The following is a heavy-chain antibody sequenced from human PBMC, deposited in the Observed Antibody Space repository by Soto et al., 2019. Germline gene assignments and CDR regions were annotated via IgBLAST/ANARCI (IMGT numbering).Heavy chain of an antibody. CDR2: IESGGST. J-gene: IGHJ6*02. D-gene: IGHD2-15*01. Sequence: EEQLAETGGGVSQRGGSLRLSCNASGFTVSSTYMSWVRQAPGMGLEWVAVIESGGSTHYADSVKGRFTISRDLPKNMXXXXXXTLRAEDTAVHYCAKDLGPLRLLNYYFYGLDVWGQGTTVTVSS. V-gene: IGHV3-53*02. CDR3: AKDLGPLRLLNYYFYGLDV. CDR1: GFTVSSTY.